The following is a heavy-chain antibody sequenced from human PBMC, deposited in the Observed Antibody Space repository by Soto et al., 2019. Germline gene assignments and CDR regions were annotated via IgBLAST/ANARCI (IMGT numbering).Heavy chain of an antibody. J-gene: IGHJ4*02. Sequence: GGSLRLSCAASGFTFSNYGMHWVRQAPGKGLEWVAVISYDGGSKYYVDSVKGRFTISRDDSKNTLYLQMNSLRAEDTAVYYCAGLNFEYWGQGTLVTVSS. CDR1: GFTFSNYG. V-gene: IGHV3-30*03. D-gene: IGHD2-8*01. CDR3: AGLNFEY. CDR2: ISYDGGSK.